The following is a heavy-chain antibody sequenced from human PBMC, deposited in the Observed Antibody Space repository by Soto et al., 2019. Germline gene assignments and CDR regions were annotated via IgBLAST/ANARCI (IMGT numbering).Heavy chain of an antibody. J-gene: IGHJ6*02. Sequence: GGSLRLSCAASGFTFSSYAMSWVRQAPGKGLEWVSAISGSGGSTYYADSVKGRFTISRDNSKNTLYLQMNSLRAEDTAGYYCARAPGSYSGMDVWGQGTTVTVSS. CDR3: ARAPGSYSGMDV. CDR2: ISGSGGST. V-gene: IGHV3-23*01. D-gene: IGHD1-26*01. CDR1: GFTFSSYA.